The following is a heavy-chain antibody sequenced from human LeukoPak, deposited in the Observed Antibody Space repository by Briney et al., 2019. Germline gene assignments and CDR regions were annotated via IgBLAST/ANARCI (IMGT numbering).Heavy chain of an antibody. V-gene: IGHV3-21*01. CDR1: AFTFSNYN. D-gene: IGHD3-9*01. CDR3: ATADLTGYYGGDY. CDR2: ISSSATYI. Sequence: GGSLRLSCAASAFTFSNYNMIWVRQAPGKGLEWVSSISSSATYIYYADSVKGRFTISRDDAKHSLFLQMNSLRAEDTAVYYCATADLTGYYGGDYWGQGTLVTASS. J-gene: IGHJ4*02.